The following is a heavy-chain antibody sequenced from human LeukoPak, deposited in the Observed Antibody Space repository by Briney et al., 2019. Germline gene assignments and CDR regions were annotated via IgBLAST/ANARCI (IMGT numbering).Heavy chain of an antibody. CDR1: GGTFSSYA. J-gene: IGHJ4*02. D-gene: IGHD4-23*01. Sequence: SVKVSCKASGGTFSSYAISWVRQAPGQGLEWMGGIIPIFGTANYAQKFQGRVTITADESTSTAHMELSSLRSEDTAVYYCARVKDYGGNSVGFDYWGQGTLVTVSS. V-gene: IGHV1-69*13. CDR3: ARVKDYGGNSVGFDY. CDR2: IIPIFGTA.